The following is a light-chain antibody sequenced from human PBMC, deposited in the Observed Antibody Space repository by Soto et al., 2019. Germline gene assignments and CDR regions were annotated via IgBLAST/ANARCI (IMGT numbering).Light chain of an antibody. J-gene: IGLJ1*01. CDR3: SSYTSISTLYV. CDR2: EVS. V-gene: IGLV2-14*01. Sequence: QSALTQPASVSGSPGQSITISCTGTSSDIGTYNYVSWYQQHPGKAPKLMIYEVSNRPSGLSNRFSGSKSGNTASLTISGLQAEDEADYYCSSYTSISTLYVFGTGTTLTVL. CDR1: SSDIGTYNY.